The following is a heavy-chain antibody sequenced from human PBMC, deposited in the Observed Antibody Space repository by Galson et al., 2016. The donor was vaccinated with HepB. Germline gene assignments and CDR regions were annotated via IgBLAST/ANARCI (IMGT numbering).Heavy chain of an antibody. D-gene: IGHD2-15*01. V-gene: IGHV1-69*13. CDR3: ARIVEGRILAATPENGFDP. CDR2: IIPIFVTA. J-gene: IGHJ5*02. Sequence: SVKVSCKASGGTFSNYVMSWVRQAPGQGLEWMGGIIPIFVTANYAQKFQGRVTITADESTSTAYMELSSLRSEDTAVYYCARIVEGRILAATPENGFDPWGQGTLLTVSS. CDR1: GGTFSNYV.